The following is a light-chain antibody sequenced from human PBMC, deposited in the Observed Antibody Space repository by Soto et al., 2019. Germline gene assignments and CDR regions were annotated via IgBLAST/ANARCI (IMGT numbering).Light chain of an antibody. CDR2: DAS. CDR3: QHRMNWPLT. V-gene: IGKV3-11*01. J-gene: IGKJ5*01. Sequence: EIVLTQSPATLSLSPGERATLSCRASQSVSSCLLRYQQKPGQTPRLLIYDASNRATGIPARFSGSGSETDFTLTISSLEPEDFAVYYCQHRMNWPLTFGQGTRLEI. CDR1: QSVSSC.